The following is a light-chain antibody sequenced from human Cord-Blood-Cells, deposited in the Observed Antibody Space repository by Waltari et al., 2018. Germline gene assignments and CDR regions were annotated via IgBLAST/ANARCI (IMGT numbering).Light chain of an antibody. V-gene: IGLV2-14*01. CDR1: SRDVGGYNY. CDR2: DVS. J-gene: IGLJ1*01. Sequence: QSALTQPASVSGSPGQSITIPCTGTSRDVGGYNYASWYQQHPGKAPKLMIYDVSNRPSGVSNRFSGSKSGNTASLTISGLQAEDEADYYCSSYTSSSTRVFGTGTKVTVL. CDR3: SSYTSSSTRV.